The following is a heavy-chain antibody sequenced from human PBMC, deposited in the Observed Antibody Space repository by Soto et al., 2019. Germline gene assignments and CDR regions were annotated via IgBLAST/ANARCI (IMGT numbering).Heavy chain of an antibody. CDR2: IVPKLGTV. V-gene: IGHV1-69*01. Sequence: QVQLVQSGAEVKKTGSSVKVSCKISGGIFSRHAIDWVRQAPGQGLERMGGIVPKLGTVIYAQNFQARVTISADELTNTSYLDLSGLTFEDTAFYYCARPRTYDYESDGYDGRQFDDWGQGTLVTVSS. D-gene: IGHD3-22*01. CDR3: ARPRTYDYESDGYDGRQFDD. J-gene: IGHJ5*02. CDR1: GGIFSRHA.